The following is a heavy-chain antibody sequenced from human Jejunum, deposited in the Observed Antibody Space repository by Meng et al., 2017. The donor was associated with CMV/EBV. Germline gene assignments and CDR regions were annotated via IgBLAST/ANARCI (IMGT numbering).Heavy chain of an antibody. CDR2: INTQAEDP. CDR3: VRGGSYPDY. CDR1: EYAITGYA. J-gene: IGHJ4*02. D-gene: IGHD1-26*01. Sequence: KVTCEATEYAITGYAKGWVRQAPRQGIGWIRRINTQAEDPTYAQSFTGRFVFSLDTSVSTAYLQISSLKAEDTAVYYCVRGGSYPDYWGQGTLVTVSS. V-gene: IGHV7-4-1*02.